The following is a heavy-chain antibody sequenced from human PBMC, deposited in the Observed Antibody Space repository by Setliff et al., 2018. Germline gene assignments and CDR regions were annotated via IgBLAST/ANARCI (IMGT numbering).Heavy chain of an antibody. CDR2: ISVSGDDI. V-gene: IGHV3-21*01. Sequence: PGGSLRLSCAASGFTFSSYIMTWVRQAPGKGLEWVASISVSGDDIYYTDSVKGRFSISRDNAKNSLHLQMNSLRAEDTALFYCARAVTIFGVITPIYFYYMDVWGKGTTVTVSS. CDR1: GFTFSSYI. J-gene: IGHJ6*03. CDR3: ARAVTIFGVITPIYFYYMDV. D-gene: IGHD3-3*01.